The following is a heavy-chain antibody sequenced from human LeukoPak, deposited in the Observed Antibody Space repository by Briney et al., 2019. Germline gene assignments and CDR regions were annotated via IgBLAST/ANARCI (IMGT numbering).Heavy chain of an antibody. CDR2: ISAYNGNT. CDR3: ARGRYYDSSGYDDAFDI. J-gene: IGHJ3*02. V-gene: IGHV1-18*01. Sequence: ASVKVSCKASGYTFTNFCISWVRQAPGQGLEWMGWISAYNGNTNYAQELQGRVTMTTDTSTSTAYMELRSLRSDDTAVYYCARGRYYDSSGYDDAFDIWGQGTMVTASS. CDR1: GYTFTNFC. D-gene: IGHD3-22*01.